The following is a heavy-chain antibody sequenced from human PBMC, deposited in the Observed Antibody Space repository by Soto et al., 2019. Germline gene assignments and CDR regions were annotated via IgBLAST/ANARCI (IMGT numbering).Heavy chain of an antibody. Sequence: PSETLSLTCAVSGGSFSGYCWGWIRQPPGKGLEWIGEVNHGGSTNYNPSLKSRVTISSDTSKNHFSLTLRSVTAADTAVYYCARAAVAAGGPFDKWGQGALVTVSS. V-gene: IGHV4-34*01. CDR2: VNHGGST. D-gene: IGHD2-15*01. CDR1: GGSFSGYC. CDR3: ARAAVAAGGPFDK. J-gene: IGHJ4*02.